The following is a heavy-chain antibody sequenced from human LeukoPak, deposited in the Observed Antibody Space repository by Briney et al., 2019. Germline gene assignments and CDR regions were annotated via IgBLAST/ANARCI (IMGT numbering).Heavy chain of an antibody. CDR1: GFTLRDHY. CDR2: RRNKANRYTT. CDR3: ASLTPSETTLR. D-gene: IGHD1-1*01. V-gene: IGHV3-72*01. Sequence: GGSLRLSCAASGFTLRDHYMDWVRQARGKGLKWVGRRRNKANRYTTEYAASVKGRFTISTDDSENSLYLQMNSLTTDDTAVYYCASLTPSETTLRWGQGTLVTVSS. J-gene: IGHJ4*02.